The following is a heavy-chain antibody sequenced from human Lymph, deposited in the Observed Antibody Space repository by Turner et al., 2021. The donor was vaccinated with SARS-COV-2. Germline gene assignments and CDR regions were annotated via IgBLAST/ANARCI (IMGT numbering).Heavy chain of an antibody. Sequence: QLQLQESGPGLVKPSETLSLPCSVSGGSISSSSYYWGWIRQPPGKGLEWIGSIYYSGTTYYNPSLKSRVTISVDTSKNQFSLKLSSVTAADTAVYYCARNDRVVVQSFDYWGQGTLVTVSS. CDR1: GGSISSSSYY. CDR3: ARNDRVVVQSFDY. V-gene: IGHV4-39*01. J-gene: IGHJ4*02. D-gene: IGHD3-22*01. CDR2: IYYSGTT.